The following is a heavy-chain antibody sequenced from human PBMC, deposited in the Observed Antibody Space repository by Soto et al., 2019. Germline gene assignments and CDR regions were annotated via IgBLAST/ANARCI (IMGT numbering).Heavy chain of an antibody. CDR1: GFTFSHYA. Sequence: QVQLVESGGGVVQPGRSLRLSCAASGFTFSHYAMHWVRQAPGKGLEWVALMSYDGSNEYYADSVKGRFTISRDNSKNTLKLQMNSLRARDSVVYYWAKGESHNCDCWGQETLVTVSS. V-gene: IGHV3-30*18. CDR3: AKGESHNCDC. J-gene: IGHJ4*02. CDR2: MSYDGSNE.